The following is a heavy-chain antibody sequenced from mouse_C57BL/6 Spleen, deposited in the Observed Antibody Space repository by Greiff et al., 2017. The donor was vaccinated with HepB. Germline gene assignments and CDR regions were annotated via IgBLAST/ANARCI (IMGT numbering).Heavy chain of an antibody. V-gene: IGHV1-39*01. Sequence: VQLQQSGPELVKPGASVKISCKASGYSFTDYNMNWVKQSDGKSLEWIGVINPNYGTTSYNQKFKGKATLTVDKSTSTAYMQLNSLTSEDSAVYYSGRGDWDEGDYWGQGTTVTVSS. CDR1: GYSFTDYN. CDR2: INPNYGTT. CDR3: GRGDWDEGDY. J-gene: IGHJ2*01. D-gene: IGHD4-1*01.